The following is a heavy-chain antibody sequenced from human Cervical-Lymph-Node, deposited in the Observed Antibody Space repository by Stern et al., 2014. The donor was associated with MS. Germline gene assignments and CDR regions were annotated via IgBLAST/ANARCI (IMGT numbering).Heavy chain of an antibody. Sequence: QVQLQESGPGLVKPSETLSLTCTVSGGSISSSYWSWIRQPPGKGLEWIGYIYYSGSTNYNPSLKSRVTISVDTSKNQFSLKRSSVTAADPAVYYCAGAHRLWFGEGVYWGQGTLVTVSS. CDR3: AGAHRLWFGEGVY. CDR1: GGSISSSY. D-gene: IGHD3-10*01. J-gene: IGHJ4*02. V-gene: IGHV4-59*01. CDR2: IYYSGST.